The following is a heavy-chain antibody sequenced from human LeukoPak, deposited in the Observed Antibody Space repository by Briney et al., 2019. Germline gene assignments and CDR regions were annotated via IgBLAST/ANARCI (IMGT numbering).Heavy chain of an antibody. D-gene: IGHD2-21*01. V-gene: IGHV4-30-4*07. CDR2: IYYTGST. Sequence: PSETLSLTCAVSGGYIRSGGNSWSWIRQPPGKGLEWIGYIYYTGSTIYNPSLKTRVSISVDTSKNQFSLKLSSVTAADTAVYYCARHLGGEDAFDIWGQGTMVTVSS. CDR1: GGYIRSGGNS. CDR3: ARHLGGEDAFDI. J-gene: IGHJ3*02.